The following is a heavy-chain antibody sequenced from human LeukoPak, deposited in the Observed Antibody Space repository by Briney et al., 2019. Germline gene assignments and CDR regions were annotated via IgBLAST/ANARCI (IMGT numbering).Heavy chain of an antibody. CDR2: INHSGST. CDR3: ARQGGSTVVILTPPSWFDP. D-gene: IGHD4-23*01. J-gene: IGHJ5*02. Sequence: SETLSLTCAVYGGSFSGYYWSWIRQPPGKGLEWIGEINHSGSTNYNPSLKSRVTISVDTSKNQFSLKLSSVTAADTAVYYCARQGGSTVVILTPPSWFDPWGQGTLVTVSS. V-gene: IGHV4-34*01. CDR1: GGSFSGYY.